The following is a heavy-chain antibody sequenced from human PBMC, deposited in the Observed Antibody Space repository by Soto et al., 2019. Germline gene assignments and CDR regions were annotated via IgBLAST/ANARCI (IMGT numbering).Heavy chain of an antibody. Sequence: SETLSLTCTVSGGSISSSSYYWGWIRQPPGKGLEWIGSIYYSGSTYYNPSLKSRVTISVDTSKNQFSLKLSSVTAADTAVYYCASSIIAVGYNWFDPWGQGTLVTVSS. J-gene: IGHJ5*02. CDR3: ASSIIAVGYNWFDP. CDR1: GGSISSSSYY. CDR2: IYYSGST. D-gene: IGHD6-19*01. V-gene: IGHV4-39*01.